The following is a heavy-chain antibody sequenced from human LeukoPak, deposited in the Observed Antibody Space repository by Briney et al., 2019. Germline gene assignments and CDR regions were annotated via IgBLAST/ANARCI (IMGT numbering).Heavy chain of an antibody. V-gene: IGHV3-23*01. D-gene: IGHD2/OR15-2a*01. J-gene: IGHJ4*02. Sequence: GGSLRLSCAASGFTFSSYTMSWVRQAPGKGLEWVSAISGNSGNTYYPDSVKGRFTISRDNSKNTLYLQMNSLRAEDTAVYYCAKAARPTTSYFDYWGQGTLVTVSS. CDR3: AKAARPTTSYFDY. CDR1: GFTFSSYT. CDR2: ISGNSGNT.